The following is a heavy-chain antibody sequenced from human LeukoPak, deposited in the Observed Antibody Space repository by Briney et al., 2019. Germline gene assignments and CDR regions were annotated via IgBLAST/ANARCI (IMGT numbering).Heavy chain of an antibody. CDR3: ARDGYDFWSGYSPFDP. J-gene: IGHJ5*02. D-gene: IGHD3-3*01. V-gene: IGHV4-61*02. CDR2: IYTSGST. CDR1: GASISSGSYY. Sequence: SQTLSLTCTVSGASISSGSYYWGWIRQPAGKGLEWFGRIYTSGSTNYNPSLKSRVTISVDTSKNQFSLKPSSVTAADTAVYYCARDGYDFWSGYSPFDPWGQGTLVTVSS.